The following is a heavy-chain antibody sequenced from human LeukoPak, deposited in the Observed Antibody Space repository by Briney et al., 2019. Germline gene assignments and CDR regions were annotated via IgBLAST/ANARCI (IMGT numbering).Heavy chain of an antibody. CDR3: ARDALQLERLSDWFDP. D-gene: IGHD1-1*01. CDR1: GFTFSSYA. V-gene: IGHV3-30*04. J-gene: IGHJ5*02. Sequence: GGSLRLSCXXSGFTFSSYAMXWVRQAPGKGLEWVAVISYDGSNKYYADSAKGRFTISRDNSKNTLYPQMNSLRAEDTAVYYCARDALQLERLSDWFDPWGQGTLVTVSS. CDR2: ISYDGSNK.